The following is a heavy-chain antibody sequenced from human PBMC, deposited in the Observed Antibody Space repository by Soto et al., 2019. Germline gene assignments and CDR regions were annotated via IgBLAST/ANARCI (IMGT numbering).Heavy chain of an antibody. D-gene: IGHD3-10*01. Sequence: SETLSLTCTVSGGSISSGGYYWSRIRQHPGKGLEWIGYIYYSGSTYYNPSLKSRVTISVDTSKNQFSLKLSSVTAADTAVYYCARVRGGLGNYTPLPSRWGQGTLVTVSS. V-gene: IGHV4-31*03. CDR2: IYYSGST. CDR3: ARVRGGLGNYTPLPSR. CDR1: GGSISSGGYY. J-gene: IGHJ4*02.